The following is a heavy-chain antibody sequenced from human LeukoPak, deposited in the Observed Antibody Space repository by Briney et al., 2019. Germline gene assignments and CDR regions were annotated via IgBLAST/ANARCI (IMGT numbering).Heavy chain of an antibody. J-gene: IGHJ3*02. CDR3: AIDLVHLSSGTDAFDI. CDR2: IWYDGSNK. V-gene: IGHV3-33*01. Sequence: GRSLRLSCAASGFTYSSYGMHWVRQAPGKGLEWVAVIWYDGSNKYYADSVKGRFTISRDNSKNTLYLQMNSLRAEDTAVYYCAIDLVHLSSGTDAFDIWGQGTMVTVSS. D-gene: IGHD3-10*02. CDR1: GFTYSSYG.